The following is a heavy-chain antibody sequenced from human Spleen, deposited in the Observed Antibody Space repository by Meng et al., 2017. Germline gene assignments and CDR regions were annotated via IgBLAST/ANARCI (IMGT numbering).Heavy chain of an antibody. CDR1: VGSFSDYY. V-gene: IGHV4-34*01. J-gene: IGHJ4*02. D-gene: IGHD4-17*01. Sequence: QVQLQQWGPGLLKPSETLSLTCVVSVGSFSDYYWSWIRQPPGKGLEWIGEINHSGSTNYNPSLESRATISVDTSQNNLSLKLSSVTAADSAVYYCARGPTTMTHDFDYWGQGTLVTVSS. CDR3: ARGPTTMTHDFDY. CDR2: INHSGST.